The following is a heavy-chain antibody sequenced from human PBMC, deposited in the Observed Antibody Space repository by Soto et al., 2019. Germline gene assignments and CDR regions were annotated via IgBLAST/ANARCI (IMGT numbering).Heavy chain of an antibody. Sequence: TLSLTCTVSGGSISSGGYYWSWIRQHPGKGLEWIGYIYYSGSTYYNPSLKSRVTISVDTSKNQFSLKLSSVTAADTAVYYCARVRLRGWDCDYWGQGTLVTVSS. CDR2: IYYSGST. V-gene: IGHV4-31*03. J-gene: IGHJ4*02. CDR1: GGSISSGGYY. CDR3: ARVRLRGWDCDY. D-gene: IGHD2-21*02.